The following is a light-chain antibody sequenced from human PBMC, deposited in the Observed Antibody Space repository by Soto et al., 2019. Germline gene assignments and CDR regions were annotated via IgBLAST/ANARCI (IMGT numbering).Light chain of an antibody. CDR1: SSDVGGYNY. J-gene: IGLJ3*02. CDR2: DVL. V-gene: IGLV2-11*01. Sequence: QSVLTQPRSVSGSPGQSVTISCTGTSSDVGGYNYVSWYQQHPDKAPKLMIYDVLKRPSGVPDRFSGSKSGNTASLTISGLQSEDEADYYCCSYAGSYTLVFGGGTQLTVL. CDR3: CSYAGSYTLV.